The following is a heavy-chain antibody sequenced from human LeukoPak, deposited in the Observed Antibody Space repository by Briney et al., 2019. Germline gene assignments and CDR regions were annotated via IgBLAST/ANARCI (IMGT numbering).Heavy chain of an antibody. D-gene: IGHD3-9*01. CDR1: GGSISSGDYY. CDR3: ARGGLGGYFDWSDTDT. Sequence: SETLSLTCTVSGGSISSGDYYWGWIRQPPGKGLEWIGYIYYSGSTYYNPSLKSRVTISVDTSKNQFSLKLSSVTAADTAVYYCARGGLGGYFDWSDTDTWGQGTLVTVSS. CDR2: IYYSGST. J-gene: IGHJ5*02. V-gene: IGHV4-30-4*08.